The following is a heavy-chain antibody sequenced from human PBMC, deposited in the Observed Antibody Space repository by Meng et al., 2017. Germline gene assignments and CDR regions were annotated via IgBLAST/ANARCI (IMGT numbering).Heavy chain of an antibody. Sequence: GGSLRLSCAASGFTFSSYGMHWVRQAPGKGLEWVAVIWYDGSNKYYADSVKGRFTISRDNSKNTLYLQMNSLRAEDTAVYYCAREVGYDSSGYYPDYWGQGTLVTVSS. J-gene: IGHJ4*02. V-gene: IGHV3-33*01. CDR1: GFTFSSYG. CDR3: AREVGYDSSGYYPDY. CDR2: IWYDGSNK. D-gene: IGHD3-22*01.